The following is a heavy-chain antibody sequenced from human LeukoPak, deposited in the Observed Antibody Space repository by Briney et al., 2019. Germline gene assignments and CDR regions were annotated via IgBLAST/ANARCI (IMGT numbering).Heavy chain of an antibody. CDR1: GFTVSSEY. CDR2: IYSGGTT. CDR3: ARALPAASHTSFDY. Sequence: GGSLRLSCAASGFTVSSEYMSWVRQAPGKGLEWVSIIYSGGTTYYTDSVKGRFTISRDISKNTVYLQMNNLRAEDTALFYCARALPAASHTSFDYWGQGALVTVSS. J-gene: IGHJ4*02. V-gene: IGHV3-66*01. D-gene: IGHD2-2*01.